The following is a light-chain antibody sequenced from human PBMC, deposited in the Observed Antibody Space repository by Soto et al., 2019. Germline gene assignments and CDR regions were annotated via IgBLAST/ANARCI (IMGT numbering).Light chain of an antibody. CDR1: HYVNKW. CDR3: QQYNIFPPT. J-gene: IGKJ4*01. V-gene: IGKV1D-16*01. CDR2: ATA. Sequence: DVQMTQSPSSLSASVGDRVTITCRASHYVNKWLARYQHEPGKGPKSLIYATATLQSGVPSRFSGSGSGTDFTLTISGLQAEDSAIYYCQQYNIFPPTFGEGTKVEI.